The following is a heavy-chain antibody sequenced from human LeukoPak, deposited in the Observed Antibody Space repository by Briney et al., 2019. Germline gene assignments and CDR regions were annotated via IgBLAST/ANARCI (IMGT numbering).Heavy chain of an antibody. Sequence: PGGSLRLSCAASGFTVSSNYMSWVRQAPGKGLEWVSTISGSGDTTYYADSVKGRFTISRDNSKNTVYLQMNSLRAEDTAEYYCAKDHGSALVWDYFDCWGQGTLVTVSS. D-gene: IGHD3/OR15-3a*01. CDR3: AKDHGSALVWDYFDC. CDR1: GFTVSSNY. V-gene: IGHV3-23*01. J-gene: IGHJ4*02. CDR2: ISGSGDTT.